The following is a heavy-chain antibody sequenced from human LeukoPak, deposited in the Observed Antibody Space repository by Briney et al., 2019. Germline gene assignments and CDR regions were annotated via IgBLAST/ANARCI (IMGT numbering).Heavy chain of an antibody. J-gene: IGHJ4*02. D-gene: IGHD6-19*01. V-gene: IGHV3-20*04. CDR3: ARDWRSGFSIDN. CDR1: GFSFDDYG. CDR2: ITWNSDST. Sequence: GGSLRLSCAASGFSFDDYGMSWVRLAPGRGLEWVSGITWNSDSTAYAEAVKGRFTISRDNAKNSLCLQMNSLGAEDTALYYCARDWRSGFSIDNWGQGTLVTVSS.